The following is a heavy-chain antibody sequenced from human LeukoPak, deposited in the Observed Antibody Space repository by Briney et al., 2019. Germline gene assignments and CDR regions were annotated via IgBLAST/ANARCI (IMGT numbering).Heavy chain of an antibody. V-gene: IGHV3-30-3*01. J-gene: IGHJ3*02. CDR2: ISYDGSNK. CDR3: ARGHDAFDI. Sequence: PGRSLRLSCAASGFTFGSYAMHWVRQAPGKGLEWVAVISYDGSNKYYADSVKGRFTISRDNSKNTLYLQMNSLRAEDTAVYYCARGHDAFDIWGQGTMVTVSS. CDR1: GFTFGSYA.